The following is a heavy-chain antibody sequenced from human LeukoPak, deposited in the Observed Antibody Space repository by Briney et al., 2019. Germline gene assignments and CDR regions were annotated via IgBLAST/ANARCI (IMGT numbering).Heavy chain of an antibody. Sequence: GGPLRLSCAAYGFSFSTYGMHWVRQAPGKRLESVAVIWYDGSHQYYADSVKGRFTISRDMSNNTLYLQMNNLRVDDTALYYCARDLGLRYGSGAYRFDPWGQGTQVIVSS. V-gene: IGHV3-33*08. CDR3: ARDLGLRYGSGAYRFDP. D-gene: IGHD3-10*01. CDR2: IWYDGSHQ. J-gene: IGHJ5*02. CDR1: GFSFSTYG.